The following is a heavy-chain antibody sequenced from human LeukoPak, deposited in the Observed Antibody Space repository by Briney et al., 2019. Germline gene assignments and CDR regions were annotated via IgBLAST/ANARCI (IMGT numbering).Heavy chain of an antibody. J-gene: IGHJ3*02. CDR3: ASDTAMVGAFDI. V-gene: IGHV3-30-3*01. Sequence: PGRSLRLSCAASGFTFSSYAMHWVRQAPGKGLEWVAVISYDGSNKYYADSVKGRFTISRDNSKNTLYLQMNSLRAEDTAVYYCASDTAMVGAFDIWGQGTMVTVSS. CDR1: GFTFSSYA. D-gene: IGHD5-18*01. CDR2: ISYDGSNK.